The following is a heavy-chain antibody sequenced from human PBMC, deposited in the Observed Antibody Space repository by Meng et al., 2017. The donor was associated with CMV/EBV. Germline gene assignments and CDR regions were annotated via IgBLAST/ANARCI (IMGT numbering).Heavy chain of an antibody. Sequence: SETLSLTCAVYGGSFSGYYWSWIRQPPGKGLEWIGEINQSGSTNYNPSLKSRVTISVDTSKNQFSLKLSSVTAADTAVYYCARGMMDDYGGIYDAFDIWGQGTMVTVSS. J-gene: IGHJ3*02. CDR1: GGSFSGYY. V-gene: IGHV4-34*01. D-gene: IGHD4/OR15-4a*01. CDR3: ARGMMDDYGGIYDAFDI. CDR2: INQSGST.